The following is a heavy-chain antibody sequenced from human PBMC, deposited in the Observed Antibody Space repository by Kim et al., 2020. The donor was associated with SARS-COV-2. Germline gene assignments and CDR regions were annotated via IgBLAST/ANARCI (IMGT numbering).Heavy chain of an antibody. CDR1: GGSISSYY. J-gene: IGHJ5*02. Sequence: SETLSLTCTVSGGSISSYYWSWIRQPPGKGLEWIGYIYYSGSTNYNPSLKSRVTISVDTSKNQFSLKLSSVTAADTAVYYCARGTVGYSSSWYDPNANTNWFDPWGQGTLVTVSS. V-gene: IGHV4-59*01. CDR2: IYYSGST. D-gene: IGHD6-13*01. CDR3: ARGTVGYSSSWYDPNANTNWFDP.